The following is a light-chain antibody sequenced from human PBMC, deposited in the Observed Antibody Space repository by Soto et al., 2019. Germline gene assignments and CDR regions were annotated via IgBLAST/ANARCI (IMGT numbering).Light chain of an antibody. J-gene: IGKJ5*01. V-gene: IGKV1-33*01. CDR3: QQSDNLPLT. CDR1: QAIKNF. CDR2: DAS. Sequence: DFQMTQSPSSLSASVGDRVTITCRATQAIKNFLNWYQQKPGRAPKLLISDASTLQRGVASRFSGSGSGTHFTFVISSLQPEGVGTYYCQQSDNLPLTFGQGTRLDIK.